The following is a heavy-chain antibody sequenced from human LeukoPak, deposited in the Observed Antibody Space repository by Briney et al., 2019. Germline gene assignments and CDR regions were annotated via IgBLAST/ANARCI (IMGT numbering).Heavy chain of an antibody. J-gene: IGHJ6*03. D-gene: IGHD6-19*01. CDR2: ISSSSSYI. CDR3: ASGLPIAVAGTPPYMDV. Sequence: GGSLRLSCAAFGFTFSSYGMHWVRQAPGKGLEWVSSISSSSSYIYYADSVKGRFTISRDNAKNSLYLQMNSLRAEDTAVYYCASGLPIAVAGTPPYMDVWGKGTTVTVSS. CDR1: GFTFSSYG. V-gene: IGHV3-21*01.